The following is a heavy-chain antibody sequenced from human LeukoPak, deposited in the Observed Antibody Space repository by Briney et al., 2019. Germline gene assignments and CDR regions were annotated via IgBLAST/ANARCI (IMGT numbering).Heavy chain of an antibody. D-gene: IGHD3-10*01. Sequence: GGSLRLSCAASGFTFSSYSMNWVRQAPGKGLEWVSSISSSSSYIYYADSVKGRFTISRDNAKNSLYLQMNSLRAEDTAVYYCAGMVRGVTPFFDYWGQGTLVTVSS. CDR2: ISSSSSYI. J-gene: IGHJ4*02. V-gene: IGHV3-21*01. CDR3: AGMVRGVTPFFDY. CDR1: GFTFSSYS.